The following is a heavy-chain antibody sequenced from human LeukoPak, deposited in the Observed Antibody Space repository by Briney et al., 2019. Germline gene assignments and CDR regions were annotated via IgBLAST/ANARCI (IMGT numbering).Heavy chain of an antibody. CDR1: GFTFSNYW. Sequence: GGSLRLSCAASGFTFSNYWIHWVRQAPGKGLVWVSRINSDGSRIDYAESVKGRFTISIDSATDTVYLYMSSLRPEDAALYYCARVRDPFGMDVWGQGTTVTVSS. J-gene: IGHJ6*02. CDR2: INSDGSRI. D-gene: IGHD3-10*01. V-gene: IGHV3-74*01. CDR3: ARVRDPFGMDV.